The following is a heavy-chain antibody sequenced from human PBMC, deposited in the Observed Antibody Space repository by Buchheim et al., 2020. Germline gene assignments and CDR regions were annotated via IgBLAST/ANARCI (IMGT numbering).Heavy chain of an antibody. Sequence: QVQLVQSGAEVKKPGASMKLSCTASGVTSTGYYMHWVRQAPGQGLEWMGTINPSVGAATYAQRFRGRVTITSDTSTSTFYMDMSSQTSEDTALYYCAKSRMWFSGNSWG. J-gene: IGHJ5*01. D-gene: IGHD2-21*01. V-gene: IGHV1-46*01. CDR3: AKSRMWFSGNS. CDR2: INPSVGAA. CDR1: GVTSTGYY.